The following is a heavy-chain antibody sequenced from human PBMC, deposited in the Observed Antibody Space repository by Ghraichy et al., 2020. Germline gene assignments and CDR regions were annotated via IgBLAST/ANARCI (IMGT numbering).Heavy chain of an antibody. D-gene: IGHD2-15*01. CDR2: IYYSGST. CDR3: ARSLGYCSGGSCYSFDY. J-gene: IGHJ4*02. Sequence: SETLSLTCTVSGGSISSGGYYWSWIRQHPGKGLVWFGYIYYSGSTYYNPSLKSRVTISVDTSKNQFSLKLSSVTAADTAVYYCARSLGYCSGGSCYSFDYWGQGTLVTVSS. V-gene: IGHV4-31*03. CDR1: GGSISSGGYY.